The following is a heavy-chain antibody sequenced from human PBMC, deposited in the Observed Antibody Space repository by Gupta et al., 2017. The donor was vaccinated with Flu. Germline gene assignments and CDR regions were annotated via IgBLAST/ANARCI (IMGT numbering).Heavy chain of an antibody. V-gene: IGHV3-23*01. J-gene: IGHJ6*02. Sequence: FSFISGSGDTAYYADSVKGRFTSSRDNSKNTLFLQMNSLRIEDTAVYYCAKGGAASCIYFFGVDVWGQGTTVTVSS. CDR3: AKGGAASCIYFFGVDV. CDR2: ISGSGDTA. D-gene: IGHD6-13*01.